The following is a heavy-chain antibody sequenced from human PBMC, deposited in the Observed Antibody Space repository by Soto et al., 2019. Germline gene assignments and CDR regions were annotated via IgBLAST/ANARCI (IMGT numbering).Heavy chain of an antibody. J-gene: IGHJ4*02. D-gene: IGHD6-6*01. CDR2: INHSGST. Sequence: PSETLSLTCTVSGDSNSRSEYYWGWIRQSPGKGLEWIGEINHSGSTNYNPSLKSRVTMSVDTSKNQFSLKLSSVTAADTAVYYCAKTSRFDSWGQGTLVTVSS. V-gene: IGHV4-39*07. CDR3: AKTSRFDS. CDR1: GDSNSRSEYY.